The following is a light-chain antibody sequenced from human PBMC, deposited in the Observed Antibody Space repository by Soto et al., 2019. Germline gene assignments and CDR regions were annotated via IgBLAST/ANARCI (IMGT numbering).Light chain of an antibody. CDR3: QQRSNWPVT. J-gene: IGKJ1*01. Sequence: EIVLTQSPATLSLSPGEGATLSCRASQSVSSYLAWYQPKPGQAPRLLIYDASNRATGIPARFSGSGSGTDFTLIINSLEPRDIAVYYCQQRSNWPVTFGLGTKVEL. CDR2: DAS. V-gene: IGKV3-11*01. CDR1: QSVSSY.